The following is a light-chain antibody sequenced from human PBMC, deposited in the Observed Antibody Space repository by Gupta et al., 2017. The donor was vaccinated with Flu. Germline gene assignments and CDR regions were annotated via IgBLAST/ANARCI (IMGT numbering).Light chain of an antibody. V-gene: IGLV2-14*01. CDR2: AVT. CDR1: SSDVGGHNY. J-gene: IGLJ3*02. Sequence: QSALTQPASVSGSPGQSITISCTGTSSDVGGHNYVSWNQQHPGKAPKLMIYAVTYRPSGVSNRFSGSKSGNTASLTTSGLQAGDEADYYCSSYSSSSTLWVFGGGTKLTVL. CDR3: SSYSSSSTLWV.